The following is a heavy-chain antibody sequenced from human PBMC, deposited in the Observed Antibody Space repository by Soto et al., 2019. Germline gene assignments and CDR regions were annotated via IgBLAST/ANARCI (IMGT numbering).Heavy chain of an antibody. Sequence: PSQTLSLPCAISGDSVSSNTSSCNLIRQSPSRGLEWLGRTYFRSKWYNDYAVSVKSRIIINPDTSNNQFSLQLNSVTPEDTAVYFCAKGDNLGPKTGYAFDPWGQGIMVTVSS. CDR3: AKGDNLGPKTGYAFDP. CDR1: GDSVSSNTSS. D-gene: IGHD5-12*01. CDR2: TYFRSKWYN. V-gene: IGHV6-1*01. J-gene: IGHJ5*02.